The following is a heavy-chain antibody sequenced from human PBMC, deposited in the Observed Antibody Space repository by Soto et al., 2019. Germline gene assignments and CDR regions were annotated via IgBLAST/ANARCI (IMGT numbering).Heavy chain of an antibody. CDR3: AKDRAEYYYDSSGYYTRSDY. V-gene: IGHV3-30*18. J-gene: IGHJ4*02. D-gene: IGHD3-22*01. Sequence: GGSLRLSCAASGFTFSSYGMHWVRQAPGKGLEWVAVISYDGSNKYYADSVKGRFTISRDNSKNTLYLQMNSLRAEDTAVYYCAKDRAEYYYDSSGYYTRSDYWGQGTLVTVSS. CDR2: ISYDGSNK. CDR1: GFTFSSYG.